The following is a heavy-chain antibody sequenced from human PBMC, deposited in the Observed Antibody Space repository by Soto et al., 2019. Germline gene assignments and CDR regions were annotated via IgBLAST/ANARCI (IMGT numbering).Heavy chain of an antibody. CDR1: GFTFSKYR. Sequence: GGSLRLSCAASGFTFSKYRMNWVRQAPGKGLEWVSYISSSSSSKFYADSVKDRFTISRDNAKSLLYLQMNSLRAEDTAVYYCARDRPYVWGSYRYSDRDAFDIWGQGTMVTVSS. CDR3: ARDRPYVWGSYRYSDRDAFDI. CDR2: ISSSSSSK. D-gene: IGHD3-16*02. J-gene: IGHJ3*02. V-gene: IGHV3-21*04.